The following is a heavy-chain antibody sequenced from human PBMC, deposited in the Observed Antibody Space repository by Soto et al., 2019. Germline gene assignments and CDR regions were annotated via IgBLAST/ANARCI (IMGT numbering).Heavy chain of an antibody. CDR1: GFTFSNYA. CDR2: ITGSDGGT. Sequence: GGSLRLSCAASGFTFSNYAMTWVRQAPGKGLEWVSVITGSDGGTYFVDSVKGRFTISRDNSTNTVYLQLNSLTADDTAVYYCAREKGYIGEYFDSWGQGTPVTVSS. V-gene: IGHV3-23*01. D-gene: IGHD3-16*02. J-gene: IGHJ4*02. CDR3: AREKGYIGEYFDS.